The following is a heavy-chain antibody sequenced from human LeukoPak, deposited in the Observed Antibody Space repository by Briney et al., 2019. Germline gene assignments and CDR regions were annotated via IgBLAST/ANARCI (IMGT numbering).Heavy chain of an antibody. V-gene: IGHV3-30*18. CDR2: ISYDGSNK. Sequence: PGGSLRLSCAASGFTFSSYGMHWVRQAPGKGLEWVAVISYDGSNKYYADSVKGRFTISRDNAKNSLYLQMNSLRAEDTALYYCAKDIRGSRGPYYDSSGPLDYWGQGTLVTVSS. CDR3: AKDIRGSRGPYYDSSGPLDY. CDR1: GFTFSSYG. J-gene: IGHJ4*02. D-gene: IGHD3-22*01.